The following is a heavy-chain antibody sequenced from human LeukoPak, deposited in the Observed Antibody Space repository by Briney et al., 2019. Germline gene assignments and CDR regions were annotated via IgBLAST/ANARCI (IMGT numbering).Heavy chain of an antibody. CDR1: GFTVSSNY. V-gene: IGHV3-53*01. J-gene: IGHJ3*02. Sequence: PGGSLRLSCAASGFTVSSNYMSWVRQAPGKGLEWVSVFYSGSSTYYADSVKGRFTISRDNSKNTLYLQMNSLRAEDTAVYYCAREDYYDSSGYGAFDIWGQGTMVTVSS. CDR2: FYSGSST. CDR3: AREDYYDSSGYGAFDI. D-gene: IGHD3-22*01.